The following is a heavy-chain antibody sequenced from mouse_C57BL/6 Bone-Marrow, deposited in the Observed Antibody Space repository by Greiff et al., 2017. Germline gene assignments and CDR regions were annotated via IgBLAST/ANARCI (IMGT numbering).Heavy chain of an antibody. D-gene: IGHD1-1*01. CDR3: ARQGILRYYYAMDY. CDR1: GFTFSDYY. Sequence: EVMLVESGGGLVQPGGSLKLSCAASGFTFSDYYMYWVRQTPEKRLEWVAYISNGGGSTYYPDTVKGRFTISRDNAKNTLYLQMSRLKSEDTAMYYCARQGILRYYYAMDYWGQGTSVTVSS. J-gene: IGHJ4*01. CDR2: ISNGGGST. V-gene: IGHV5-12*01.